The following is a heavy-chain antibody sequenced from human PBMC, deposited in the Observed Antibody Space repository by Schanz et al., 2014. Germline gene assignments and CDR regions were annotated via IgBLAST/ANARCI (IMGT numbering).Heavy chain of an antibody. J-gene: IGHJ4*01. D-gene: IGHD1-1*01. CDR3: AVFRSKSVLNCVHPLALEHMKDY. Sequence: PEVRKPGASVKVSCKASGYTFNNYYMHWVRQAPGQRPEWLGVISPATGITTYAQKFQDRVTITQETSMTTVYMYLCRLRSEQTSIYYGAVFRSKSVLNCVHPLALEHMKDY. CDR2: ISPATGIT. V-gene: IGHV1-46*02. CDR1: GYTFNNYY.